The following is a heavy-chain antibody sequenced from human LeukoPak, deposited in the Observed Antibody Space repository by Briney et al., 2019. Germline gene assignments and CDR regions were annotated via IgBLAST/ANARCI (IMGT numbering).Heavy chain of an antibody. CDR1: GGSISSNSYY. CDR3: ARLGGYSYGYPTH. CDR2: IYYSGST. V-gene: IGHV4-39*01. D-gene: IGHD5-18*01. Sequence: SETLSLTCTVSGGSISSNSYYWGWIRQPPGEGLEWIGSIYYSGSTYYNPSLKSRVTISVDTSKNQFSLKLSSVTAADTAVYYCARLGGYSYGYPTHWGQGTLVTVSS. J-gene: IGHJ4*02.